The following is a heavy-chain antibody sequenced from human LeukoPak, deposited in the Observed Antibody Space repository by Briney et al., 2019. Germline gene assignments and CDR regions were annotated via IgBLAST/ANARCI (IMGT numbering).Heavy chain of an antibody. CDR2: INPNSGGT. Sequence: ASVKVSCKASGYTFTGYNVNWVRQAPGQGLEWMGWINPNSGGTNYAQKFQGRVTMTRDTSISTAYMELSRLRSDDTAVYYCARAYRRDGYNYLYWGQGTLVTVSS. J-gene: IGHJ4*02. D-gene: IGHD5-24*01. V-gene: IGHV1-2*02. CDR3: ARAYRRDGYNYLY. CDR1: GYTFTGYN.